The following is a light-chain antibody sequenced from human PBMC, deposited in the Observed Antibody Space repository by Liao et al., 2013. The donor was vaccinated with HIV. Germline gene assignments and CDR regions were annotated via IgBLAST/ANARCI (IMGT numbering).Light chain of an antibody. CDR2: QDS. Sequence: SYVLTQPLSVSVALGQTARITCGGNNIGSKNVHWYQQKPGQSPVVVIYQDSKRPSGIPERFSGSNSGNTATLTISGTQAMDEADYYCQAWDSSTAAEVFGGGTKLTVL. V-gene: IGLV3-9*01. J-gene: IGLJ2*01. CDR3: QAWDSSTAAEV. CDR1: NIGSKN.